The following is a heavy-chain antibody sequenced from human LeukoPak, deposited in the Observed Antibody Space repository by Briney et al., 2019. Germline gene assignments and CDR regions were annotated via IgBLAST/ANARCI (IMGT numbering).Heavy chain of an antibody. V-gene: IGHV3-74*01. D-gene: IGHD3-9*01. CDR3: ARDLDRLLFYY. Sequence: GGSLRLSCAASGFTFSAYWMHWVRQAPGKGLVWVSRVKYDGSTTTYADSVKGRFTISRDNAKNILYLQMNSLRVEETAVYYCARDLDRLLFYYWGQGTLVTVSS. CDR1: GFTFSAYW. J-gene: IGHJ4*02. CDR2: VKYDGSTT.